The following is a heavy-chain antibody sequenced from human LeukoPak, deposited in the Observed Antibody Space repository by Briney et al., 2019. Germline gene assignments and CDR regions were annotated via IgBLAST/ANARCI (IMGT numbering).Heavy chain of an antibody. J-gene: IGHJ4*02. Sequence: SETLSLTCTVSGGSISSHYWSWIRQPPGKGLEWIGYIYYSGSTNYNPSLKSRVTISVDTPKNQFSLKLSSVTAADTAVYYCARRRPTSLNWGPDSYYFDYWGQGTLVTVSS. CDR1: GGSISSHY. D-gene: IGHD7-27*01. CDR3: ARRRPTSLNWGPDSYYFDY. V-gene: IGHV4-59*11. CDR2: IYYSGST.